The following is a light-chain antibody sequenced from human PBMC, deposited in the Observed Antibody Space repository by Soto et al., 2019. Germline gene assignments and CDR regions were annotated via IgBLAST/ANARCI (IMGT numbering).Light chain of an antibody. CDR2: GVS. CDR1: GSDIGNYNY. V-gene: IGLV2-14*01. CDR3: SSYTNINTRACV. J-gene: IGLJ1*01. Sequence: QSVLTQPASVSGSPGQSITISCTGTGSDIGNYNYVSWYQQHPGKAPKLMIYGVSNRPSGVSNRFSGSKSGNAASLTISGLQAEDEADYYCSSYTNINTRACVFGTGTKLTVL.